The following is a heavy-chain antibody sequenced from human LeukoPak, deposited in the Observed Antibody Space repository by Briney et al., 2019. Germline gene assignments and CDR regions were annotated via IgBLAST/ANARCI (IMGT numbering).Heavy chain of an antibody. CDR2: ISSSGSTI. CDR3: ARSLPTQYYYGSGSYGNWFDP. D-gene: IGHD3-10*01. V-gene: IGHV3-11*01. J-gene: IGHJ5*02. CDR1: GFTFSDYY. Sequence: GGSLRLSCAASGFTFSDYYMSWIRQAPGKGLEWVSYISSSGSTIYYADSVKGRFTISRDNAKNSPYLQMNSLRAEDTAVYYCARSLPTQYYYGSGSYGNWFDPWGQGTLVTVSS.